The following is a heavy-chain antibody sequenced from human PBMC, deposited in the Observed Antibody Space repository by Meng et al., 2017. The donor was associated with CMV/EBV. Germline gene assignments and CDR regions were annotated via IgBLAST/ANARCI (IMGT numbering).Heavy chain of an antibody. J-gene: IGHJ6*02. CDR3: ARDRLVRDTIFGVDYYGMDV. V-gene: IGHV3-21*01. Sequence: GESLKISCAASGFTFSSYSMNWVRQAPGKGLEWVSSISSSSSYIYYADSVKGRFTISRDNAKNSLYLQMNSLRAEDTAVYYCARDRLVRDTIFGVDYYGMDVWGQGTTVTVCS. CDR1: GFTFSSYS. CDR2: ISSSSSYI. D-gene: IGHD3-3*01.